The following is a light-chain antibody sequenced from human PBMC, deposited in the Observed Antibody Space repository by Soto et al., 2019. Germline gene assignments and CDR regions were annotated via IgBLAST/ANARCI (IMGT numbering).Light chain of an antibody. V-gene: IGKV3-20*01. CDR1: QSVSSNY. J-gene: IGKJ2*01. CDR3: QQYSASPST. Sequence: EIVLTQSPGTLSLSPGERATLSCRASQSVSSNYLVRYQQRPGQALRLLIYGASSRATGIPDRFSGSGSGTDFALTISRLEPEDFAVYYCQQYSASPSTFGQGTKLEIK. CDR2: GAS.